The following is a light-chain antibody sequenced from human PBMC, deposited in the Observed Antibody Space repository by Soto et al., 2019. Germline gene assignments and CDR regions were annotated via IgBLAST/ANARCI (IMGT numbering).Light chain of an antibody. Sequence: DLQMTQSPSTLSASVGDRVTITCRASQSISNWLAWYQQKSGKAPKLLIYRASSLQSGVPSRFSGSGSGTEFTLTISSLQPDDFATYYCQQYNSYPLTFGGGTKVEIK. CDR1: QSISNW. J-gene: IGKJ4*01. CDR2: RAS. V-gene: IGKV1-5*03. CDR3: QQYNSYPLT.